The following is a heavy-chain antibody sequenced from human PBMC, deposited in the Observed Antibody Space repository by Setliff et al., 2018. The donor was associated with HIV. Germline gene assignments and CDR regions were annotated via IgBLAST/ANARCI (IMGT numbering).Heavy chain of an antibody. D-gene: IGHD1-26*01. CDR2: IHPDTGDT. Sequence: VTVSCKASRYTFTGYYIHWVRQAPGEGLEWMGWIHPDTGDTNYAQKFQGWGTMTRDTSISTSYMELSRLRSDDTALYYCARGGGSSALDAFDIWGQGTMVTVSS. CDR3: ARGGGSSALDAFDI. V-gene: IGHV1-2*04. J-gene: IGHJ3*02. CDR1: RYTFTGYY.